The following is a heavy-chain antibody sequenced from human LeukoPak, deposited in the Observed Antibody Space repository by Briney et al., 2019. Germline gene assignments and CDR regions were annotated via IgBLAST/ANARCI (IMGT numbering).Heavy chain of an antibody. CDR1: GYTFTSYG. CDR2: ISAYNGNT. V-gene: IGHV1-18*01. CDR3: ATAGQSWGMDV. J-gene: IGHJ6*04. D-gene: IGHD3-16*01. Sequence: ASVKVSCKASGYTFTSYGISWVRQAPGQGLEWMGWISAYNGNTNYAQKFQGRVTMTEDTSTDTAYMELSSLRSEDTAVYYCATAGQSWGMDVWGKGTTVTVSS.